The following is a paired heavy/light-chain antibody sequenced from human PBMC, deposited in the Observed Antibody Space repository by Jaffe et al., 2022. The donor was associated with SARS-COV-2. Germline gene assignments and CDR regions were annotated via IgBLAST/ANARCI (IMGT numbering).Heavy chain of an antibody. CDR3: TTDLPQWGGNGLDV. Sequence: EVQLVESGGGLVKPGGSLRLSCAASGFTFRRAWMSWVRQAPGKGLEWVGRFASKDEGGAIDYAAPVKGRFTISRDDSKDTLFLQMNSLKTEDTARYYCTTDLPQWGGNGLDVWGQGTTVTVSS. D-gene: IGHD3-16*01. J-gene: IGHJ6*02. V-gene: IGHV3-15*04. CDR1: GFTFRRAW. CDR2: FASKDEGGAI.
Light chain of an antibody. CDR2: FGS. V-gene: IGKV2-28*01. CDR1: QSLLYINGYNY. Sequence: DIVMTQSPLSLPVTPGEPASISCRSSQSLLYINGYNYLDWFLQRPGQSPQLLIYFGSNRASGVPDRFSGTGSGTDFTLKISRVEAEDVGIYYCMQALQTPYTFGQGTKLDIK. J-gene: IGKJ2*01. CDR3: MQALQTPYT.